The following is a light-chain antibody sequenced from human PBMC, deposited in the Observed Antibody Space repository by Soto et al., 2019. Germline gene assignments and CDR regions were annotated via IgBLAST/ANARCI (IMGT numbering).Light chain of an antibody. CDR3: QSYDSSLSVL. V-gene: IGLV1-40*01. J-gene: IGLJ2*01. Sequence: QSVLTQPPSVSGAPGQRVTISCTGSSSNIGAGYDVHWYQQLPGTAPKLLIYGNSNRPSGVPDRFCGSKSGTSASLAITWLQAEDEADYYCQSYDSSLSVLLGGGTKVTVL. CDR1: SSNIGAGYD. CDR2: GNS.